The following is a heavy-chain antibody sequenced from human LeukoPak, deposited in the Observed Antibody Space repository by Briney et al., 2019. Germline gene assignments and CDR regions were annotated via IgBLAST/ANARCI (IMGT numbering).Heavy chain of an antibody. CDR2: INHSGST. V-gene: IGHV4-34*01. Sequence: PSETLSLTCTVSGGSISGYYWSWIRQPPGKGLEWIGEINHSGSTNYNPSLKSRVTISVDTSKNQFSLKLSSVTAADTAVYYCARGRSSGYFDYWGQGTLVTVSS. D-gene: IGHD6-19*01. J-gene: IGHJ4*02. CDR3: ARGRSSGYFDY. CDR1: GGSISGYY.